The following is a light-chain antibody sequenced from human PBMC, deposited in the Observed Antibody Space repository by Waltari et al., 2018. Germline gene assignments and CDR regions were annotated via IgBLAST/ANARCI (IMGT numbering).Light chain of an antibody. J-gene: IGKJ4*01. CDR2: AAS. V-gene: IGKV1-6*01. CDR1: QGIRNH. Sequence: AIQMTQSPSSLSASVGDRVTITCRASQGIRNHLGWYQQKPGKVPKLLIYAASTLQSAVPSRLSGSGSGTDFTLTISSLQPEDFVSYYCLQDYDYPLTFGGGTKVEI. CDR3: LQDYDYPLT.